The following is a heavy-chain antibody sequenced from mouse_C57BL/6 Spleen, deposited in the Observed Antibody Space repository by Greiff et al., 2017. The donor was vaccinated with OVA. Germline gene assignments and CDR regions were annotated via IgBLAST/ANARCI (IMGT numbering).Heavy chain of an antibody. V-gene: IGHV1-82*01. CDR2: IYPGDGGT. CDR1: GYAFSSSW. Sequence: VQLKQSGPELVKPGASVKISCKASGYAFSSSWMNWVKQSPGKALEWIGRIYPGDGGTNSTGKFKGKATLTADKSSSTAYMQLSSLTSEDSAVYFCARCDLGLAFDYWGQGTTLTVSS. CDR3: ARCDLGLAFDY. J-gene: IGHJ2*01.